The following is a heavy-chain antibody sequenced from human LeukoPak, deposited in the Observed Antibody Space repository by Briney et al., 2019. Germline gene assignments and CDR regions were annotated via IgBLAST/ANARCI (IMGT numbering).Heavy chain of an antibody. CDR3: ARQPWYNWNYADSSPYYMDV. Sequence: SETLSLTCTVSGGSISSSSYYWGWIRQPPGKGLEWIGSIYYSGSTYYNPSLKSRVTISVDTSKNQFSLKLSSVTPEDTAVYYCARQPWYNWNYADSSPYYMDVWGKGTTVTVSS. D-gene: IGHD1-7*01. CDR1: GGSISSSSYY. CDR2: IYYSGST. V-gene: IGHV4-39*01. J-gene: IGHJ6*03.